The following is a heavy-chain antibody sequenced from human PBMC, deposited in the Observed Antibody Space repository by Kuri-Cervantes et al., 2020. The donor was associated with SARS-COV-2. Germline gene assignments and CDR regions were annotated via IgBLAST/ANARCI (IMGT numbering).Heavy chain of an antibody. D-gene: IGHD5-24*01. CDR3: AKDEEMATIFGAFDM. V-gene: IGHV3-11*04. J-gene: IGHJ3*02. Sequence: GESLKISCTASGFIFSDYYMTWIRQAPGKGLEWVSNIGPSGTTKYYADSVKGRFTISRDNAKNSLYLQMSSLRGEDTAVYYCAKDEEMATIFGAFDMWGQGTMVTVSS. CDR1: GFIFSDYY. CDR2: IGPSGTTK.